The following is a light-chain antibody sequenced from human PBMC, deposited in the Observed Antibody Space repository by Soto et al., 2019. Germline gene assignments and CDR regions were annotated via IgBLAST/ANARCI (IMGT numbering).Light chain of an antibody. V-gene: IGLV1-44*01. CDR2: SND. CDR3: AAWDDSLNGYV. CDR1: SSNIGSNS. Sequence: QSVLTQAASGSGTPVQRVTISCSGSSSNIGSNSVNWYQQLPGTAPKLLIYSNDRRPSGVPDRFSGSKSGTSASLAISGLQSEDEADYYCAAWDDSLNGYVFGTGTKVTVL. J-gene: IGLJ1*01.